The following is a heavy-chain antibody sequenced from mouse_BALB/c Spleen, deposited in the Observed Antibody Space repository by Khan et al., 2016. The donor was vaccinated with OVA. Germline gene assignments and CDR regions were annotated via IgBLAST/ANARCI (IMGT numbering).Heavy chain of an antibody. V-gene: IGHV2-6-7*01. CDR3: ARAYYGNYREAMDY. Sequence: QVQLKQSGPGLVAPSQSLSITCTVSGFSLTGYGVNWVRQPPGKGLEWLGMIWGDGSTDYNSALKSRLSISKDNSKSQVFLKMNSLQPDDTAMYYCARAYYGNYREAMDYWGQGNSVTV. J-gene: IGHJ4*01. D-gene: IGHD2-10*01. CDR2: IWGDGST. CDR1: GFSLTGYG.